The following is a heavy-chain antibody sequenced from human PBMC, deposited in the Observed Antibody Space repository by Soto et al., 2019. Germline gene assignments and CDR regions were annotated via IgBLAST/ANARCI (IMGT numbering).Heavy chain of an antibody. CDR1: GFTFSSYG. D-gene: IGHD6-19*01. CDR2: IWYDGSNK. V-gene: IGHV3-33*01. CDR3: ARGGYSSGWTADYYYYYMDV. Sequence: PGEPLKISCAASGFTFSSYGMHWVSQTPGKGLEWVAVIWYDGSNKYYADSVKGRFTISRDNSKNTLYLQMNSLRAEDTAVYYCARGGYSSGWTADYYYYYMDVWGKGTTVTVSS. J-gene: IGHJ6*03.